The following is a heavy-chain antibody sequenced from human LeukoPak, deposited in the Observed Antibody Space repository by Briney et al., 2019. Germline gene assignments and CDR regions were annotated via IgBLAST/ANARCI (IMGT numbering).Heavy chain of an antibody. CDR3: AKGMMPHYYDSSGYSY. Sequence: GRSLRLSCAASGFTFDDYAMHWVRQAPGKGLEWVSDISWNSGSIGYADSVKGRFTISRDNAKNSLYLQMNSLRAEDTALYYCAKGMMPHYYDSSGYSYWGQGTLVTVSS. CDR1: GFTFDDYA. J-gene: IGHJ4*02. D-gene: IGHD3-22*01. V-gene: IGHV3-9*01. CDR2: ISWNSGSI.